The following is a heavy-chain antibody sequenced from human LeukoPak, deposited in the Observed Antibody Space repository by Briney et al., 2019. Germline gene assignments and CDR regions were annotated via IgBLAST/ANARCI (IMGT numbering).Heavy chain of an antibody. J-gene: IGHJ4*02. V-gene: IGHV4-59*08. Sequence: SETLSLTCTVSGGSINSYYWTWIRQPPGKGLEYIGYIYYSGTTNYNPSLKSRVSISVDTSKNQFSLRLTSVTAADTAVYYCARWDYDSGRRSFDYWGQGTLVTASS. CDR1: GGSINSYY. CDR3: ARWDYDSGRRSFDY. D-gene: IGHD3-22*01. CDR2: IYYSGTT.